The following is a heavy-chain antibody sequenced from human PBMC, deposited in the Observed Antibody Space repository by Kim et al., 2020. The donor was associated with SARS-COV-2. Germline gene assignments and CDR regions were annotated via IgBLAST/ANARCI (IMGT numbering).Heavy chain of an antibody. V-gene: IGHV1-18*01. CDR2: ISAYNGNT. CDR3: AREAPGDYYDSSGYMRGMDV. CDR1: GYTFTSYG. J-gene: IGHJ6*02. D-gene: IGHD3-22*01. Sequence: ASVKVSCKASGYTFTSYGISWVRQAPGQGLEWMGWISAYNGNTNYAQKLQGRVTMTTDTSTSTTYMKLRSLRSDDTAGYYCAREAPGDYYDSSGYMRGMDVWGQGTTGTVSS.